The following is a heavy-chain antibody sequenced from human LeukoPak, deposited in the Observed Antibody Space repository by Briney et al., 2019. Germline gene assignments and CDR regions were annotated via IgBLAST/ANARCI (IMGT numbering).Heavy chain of an antibody. V-gene: IGHV1-2*02. Sequence: ASVKASCKASGYTFTGYYMHWVRQAPGQGLEWMGWINPNSGGTNYAQKFQGRVTMTRDTSISTAYMELSRLRSDDTAVYYCAREEEWELPGKDYYYYYMDVWGKGTTVTVSS. J-gene: IGHJ6*03. D-gene: IGHD1-26*01. CDR1: GYTFTGYY. CDR3: AREEEWELPGKDYYYYYMDV. CDR2: INPNSGGT.